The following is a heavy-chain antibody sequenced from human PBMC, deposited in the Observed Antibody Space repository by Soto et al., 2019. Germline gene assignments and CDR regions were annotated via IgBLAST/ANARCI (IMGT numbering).Heavy chain of an antibody. J-gene: IGHJ4*02. D-gene: IGHD1-26*01. V-gene: IGHV3-23*01. Sequence: GGSLRLSCAASGFIFSSYVMSWVRQAPGKGLEWVSAISGSGDGTFYAGSVMGRFTISRDNNKKTLYLQMNSLRAEDTAVYYCAKDSDYSIVGTNTAAIDYWGQGTLVTVSS. CDR2: ISGSGDGT. CDR1: GFIFSSYV. CDR3: AKDSDYSIVGTNTAAIDY.